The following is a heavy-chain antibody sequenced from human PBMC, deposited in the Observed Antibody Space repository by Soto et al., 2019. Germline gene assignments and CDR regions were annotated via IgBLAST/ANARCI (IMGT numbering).Heavy chain of an antibody. D-gene: IGHD2-15*01. J-gene: IGHJ6*02. Sequence: SETLSLTCTVSGGSISSSSYYWGWIRQPPGKGLEWIGSIYYSGSTYYNPSLKSRVTISADTSKNQFSLKLSSVTAADTAVYYCARQYCSGGSCYSVYYYGMDVWGQGTTVTVSS. CDR1: GGSISSSSYY. CDR2: IYYSGST. V-gene: IGHV4-39*01. CDR3: ARQYCSGGSCYSVYYYGMDV.